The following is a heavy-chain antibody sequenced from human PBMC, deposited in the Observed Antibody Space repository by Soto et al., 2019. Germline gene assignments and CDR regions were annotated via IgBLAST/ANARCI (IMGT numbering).Heavy chain of an antibody. CDR2: IYYSGTT. CDR1: GGSVSSGGYY. D-gene: IGHD2-2*01. Sequence: SETLSLTCTVSGGSVSSGGYYWSWIRQHPGKGLEWIGYIYYSGTTYYNPSLKSRVTISVDTSKNQFSLKLSSVSAADTALYYCARCSLVVVPAPGFDPWGRGTLVTVSS. CDR3: ARCSLVVVPAPGFDP. V-gene: IGHV4-31*03. J-gene: IGHJ5*02.